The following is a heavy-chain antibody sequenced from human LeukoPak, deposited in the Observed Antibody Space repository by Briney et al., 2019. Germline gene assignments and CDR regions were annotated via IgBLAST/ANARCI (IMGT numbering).Heavy chain of an antibody. J-gene: IGHJ3*02. CDR1: GGTFSSYT. D-gene: IGHD1-26*01. CDR3: ATTSLVGIVGAGGAFDI. CDR2: IIPILGIA. Sequence: SVKVSCKASGGTFSSYTISWVRQAPGQGLEWMGRIIPILGIANYAQKFQGRVTITADKSTSTAHMELSSLRSEDTAMYYCATTSLVGIVGAGGAFDIWGQGTMVTVSS. V-gene: IGHV1-69*02.